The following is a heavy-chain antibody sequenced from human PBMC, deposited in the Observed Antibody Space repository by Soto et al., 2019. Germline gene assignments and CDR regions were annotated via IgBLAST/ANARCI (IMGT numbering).Heavy chain of an antibody. Sequence: SETLSLTCTVSGGSISSYYWSWIRQPPGKGLEWIGYIYYSGSTNYNPSIKSRVTISVDTSKNQFSLKLSSVTAADTAVYYCARVSLVIGIAAAGYYYYGMDVWGQGTTVTVSS. V-gene: IGHV4-59*01. CDR2: IYYSGST. D-gene: IGHD6-13*01. CDR1: GGSISSYY. CDR3: ARVSLVIGIAAAGYYYYGMDV. J-gene: IGHJ6*02.